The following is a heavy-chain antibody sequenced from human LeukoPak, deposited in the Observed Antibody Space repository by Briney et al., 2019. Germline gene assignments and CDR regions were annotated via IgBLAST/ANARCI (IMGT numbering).Heavy chain of an antibody. CDR1: GYTFTSYG. Sequence: ASVKVSFKASGYTFTSYGISWVRQAPGQGLEWMGWISAYNGNTNYAQKLQGRVTMTTDTSTSTAYMELRSLRSDDTAVYYCAAWADYDILTGPYKYWGQGTLVTVSS. CDR2: ISAYNGNT. J-gene: IGHJ4*02. CDR3: AAWADYDILTGPYKY. V-gene: IGHV1-18*01. D-gene: IGHD3-9*01.